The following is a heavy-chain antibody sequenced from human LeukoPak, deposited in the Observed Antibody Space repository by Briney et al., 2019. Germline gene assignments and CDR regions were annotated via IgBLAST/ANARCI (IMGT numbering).Heavy chain of an antibody. CDR2: IYTSENT. J-gene: IGHJ6*03. V-gene: IGHV4-4*07. CDR1: GGSISSYY. Sequence: SETLSLTCTVSGGSISSYYWGWIRQPAGKGLEWIGRIYTSENTDYNPSLKSRVTMSVDMSTSQFSLRLTSVTAADTAVCYCAREGDYGDYSKSFYYMDVWGKGTTVTVSS. D-gene: IGHD4-17*01. CDR3: AREGDYGDYSKSFYYMDV.